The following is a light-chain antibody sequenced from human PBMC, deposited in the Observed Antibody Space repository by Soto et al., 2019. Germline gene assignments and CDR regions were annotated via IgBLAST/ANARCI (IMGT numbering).Light chain of an antibody. J-gene: IGKJ4*01. CDR3: QQYGSTPLT. CDR1: QSVSRNY. CDR2: GAS. V-gene: IGKV3-20*01. Sequence: EIGLKQSPGTLSLSPGGRATLSCRASQSVSRNYVAWYQQKPGQAPRLLIYGASSRASGIPDRFSGSGSGADFTLSITRLEPEDFALYYCQQYGSTPLTFGGGTKVDIK.